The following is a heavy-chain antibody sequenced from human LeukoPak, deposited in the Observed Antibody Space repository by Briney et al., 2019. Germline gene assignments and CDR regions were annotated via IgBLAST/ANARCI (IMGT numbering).Heavy chain of an antibody. J-gene: IGHJ6*02. D-gene: IGHD6-25*01. CDR3: ARRPAGYYYGMDV. Sequence: PSETLSLTCTVSGGSISSGGYYWSWIRQHPGTGLEWIGYIYYSGSTYYNPSLKSRVTISVDTSKNQFSLKLSSVTAADTAVYYCARRPAGYYYGMDVWGQGTTVTVSS. V-gene: IGHV4-31*03. CDR2: IYYSGST. CDR1: GGSISSGGYY.